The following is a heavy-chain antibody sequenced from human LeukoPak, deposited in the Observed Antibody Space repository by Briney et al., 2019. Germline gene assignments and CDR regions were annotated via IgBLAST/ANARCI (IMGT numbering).Heavy chain of an antibody. J-gene: IGHJ6*03. D-gene: IGHD2-2*01. CDR1: GCSISSYY. CDR3: ARSSTFYYYYYMDV. Sequence: SETLSLTCAVSGCSISSYYWSWIRQPPGQGLEWIGYIYYSGSTNYNPSLKSGVTISVDTSKNQFSLKLSSVTAADTAVYYCARSSTFYYYYYMDVWGKGTTVTVSS. CDR2: IYYSGST. V-gene: IGHV4-59*01.